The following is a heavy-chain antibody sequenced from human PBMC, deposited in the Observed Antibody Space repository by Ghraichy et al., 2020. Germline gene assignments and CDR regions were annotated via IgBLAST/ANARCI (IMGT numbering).Heavy chain of an antibody. Sequence: GGSLRLSCAASGFTFSNAWMSWVRQAPGKGLEWVGRIKSKTDGGTTDYAAPVKGRFTISRDDSKNTLYLQMNSLKTEDTAVYYCTTEYYDYVWGSYRESPLGYFDYWGQGTLVTVSS. CDR2: IKSKTDGGTT. CDR1: GFTFSNAW. CDR3: TTEYYDYVWGSYRESPLGYFDY. V-gene: IGHV3-15*01. D-gene: IGHD3-16*02. J-gene: IGHJ4*02.